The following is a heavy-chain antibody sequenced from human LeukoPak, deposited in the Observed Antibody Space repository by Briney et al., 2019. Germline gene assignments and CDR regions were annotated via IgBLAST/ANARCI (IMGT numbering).Heavy chain of an antibody. Sequence: GGSLKISLQASGYSFTNYWIGWVRQMPGKGLEWMGIVYPGDSDTRYSPSFQGQVTISADKSISTAYLQWSSLRASDTAMYYCVRPNKYIFDCWGQGTLVTVSS. CDR2: VYPGDSDT. CDR3: VRPNKYIFDC. V-gene: IGHV5-51*01. CDR1: GYSFTNYW. D-gene: IGHD1-1*01. J-gene: IGHJ4*02.